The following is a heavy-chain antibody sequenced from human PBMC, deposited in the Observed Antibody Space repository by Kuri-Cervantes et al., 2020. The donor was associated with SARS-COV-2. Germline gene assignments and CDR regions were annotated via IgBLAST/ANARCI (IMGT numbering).Heavy chain of an antibody. D-gene: IGHD5-18*01. CDR2: INPNSGGT. CDR1: GYTFTGYY. V-gene: IGHV1-2*04. J-gene: IGHJ4*02. CDR3: ARGGHTAMVAYFDY. Sequence: ASVKVSCKASGYTFTGYYMHWVRQAPGQGLEWMGWINPNSGGTNYAQKFQGWVTMTRDTSISTAYMELSRLRSDDTAVYYCARGGHTAMVAYFDYWGQGTLVTVSS.